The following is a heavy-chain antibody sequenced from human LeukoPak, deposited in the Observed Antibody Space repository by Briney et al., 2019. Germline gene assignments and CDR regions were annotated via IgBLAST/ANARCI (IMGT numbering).Heavy chain of an antibody. D-gene: IGHD3-10*01. V-gene: IGHV1-69*01. Sequence: ASVKVSFKASGGTFSIYAISWVRQAPGQGLEWMGGIIPIFGTANYAQKFQGRVTITADESTSTAYMELSSLRSEDTAVYYCARASSGSFTIDYWGQGTLVTVSS. CDR2: IIPIFGTA. J-gene: IGHJ4*02. CDR1: GGTFSIYA. CDR3: ARASSGSFTIDY.